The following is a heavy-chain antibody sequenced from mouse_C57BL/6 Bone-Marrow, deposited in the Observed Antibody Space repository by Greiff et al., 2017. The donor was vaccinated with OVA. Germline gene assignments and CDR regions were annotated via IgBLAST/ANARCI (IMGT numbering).Heavy chain of an antibody. Sequence: EVKLMESGGGLVKPGGSLKLSCAASGFTFSDYGMHWVRQAPEKGLEWVAYISSGSSTIYYADTVTGRFTISRDNAKNTLFLQMTSLRSEDTAMYYCARDGSKAYWGQGTLVTVSA. J-gene: IGHJ3*01. CDR1: GFTFSDYG. CDR3: ARDGSKAY. V-gene: IGHV5-17*01. CDR2: ISSGSSTI. D-gene: IGHD1-1*01.